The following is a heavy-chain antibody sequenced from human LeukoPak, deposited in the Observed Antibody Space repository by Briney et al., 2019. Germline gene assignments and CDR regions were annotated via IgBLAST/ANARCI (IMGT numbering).Heavy chain of an antibody. CDR1: GYTFTSYA. CDR2: INAGNGNT. V-gene: IGHV1-3*01. Sequence: GASVKVSCKASGYTFTSYAMHWVRQAPGQRLEWMGWINAGNGNTKYSQKFQGRVTITRDTSESTAYMELSSLRSEDTAVYYCARMYSSSWYKANWFDPWGQGTLVTVSS. J-gene: IGHJ5*02. D-gene: IGHD6-13*01. CDR3: ARMYSSSWYKANWFDP.